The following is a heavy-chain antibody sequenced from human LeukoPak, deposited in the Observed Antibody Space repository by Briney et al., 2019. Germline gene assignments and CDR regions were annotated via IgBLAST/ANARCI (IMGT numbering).Heavy chain of an antibody. CDR1: GGSISSGGYY. J-gene: IGHJ5*02. CDR2: IYYSGST. CDR3: ARHKGWFDP. V-gene: IGHV4-30-4*01. Sequence: SETLSLTCTVSGGSISSGGYYWSWIRQPPGKGLEWIGYIYYSGSTYSNPSLNSLVIISIDTSKNQFSLKLSSVTAADTAVYCCARHKGWFDPWGQGTLVTVSS.